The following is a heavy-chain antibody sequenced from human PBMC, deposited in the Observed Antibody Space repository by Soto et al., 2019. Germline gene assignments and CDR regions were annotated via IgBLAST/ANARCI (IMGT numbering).Heavy chain of an antibody. J-gene: IGHJ4*02. D-gene: IGHD6-13*01. CDR2: IYYSGST. Sequence: SETLSLTCTVSVGSISSSSYYWGWILQPPGKGLEWIGSIYYSGSTYYNPSLKSRVTISVDTSKNQFSLKLSSVTAADTAVYYCARQSSSWYSRNPPIDYWGQGTLVTVSS. CDR3: ARQSSSWYSRNPPIDY. V-gene: IGHV4-39*01. CDR1: VGSISSSSYY.